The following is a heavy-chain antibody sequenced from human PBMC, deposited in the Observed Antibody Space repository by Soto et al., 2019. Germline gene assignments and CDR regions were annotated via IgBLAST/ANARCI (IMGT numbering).Heavy chain of an antibody. J-gene: IGHJ6*02. CDR3: ARATTVTSSFFFYGLDI. D-gene: IGHD4-17*01. CDR2: IYYNGNT. CDR1: GGSISDDDYY. V-gene: IGHV4-30-4*01. Sequence: QVQLHESGPGLVKPSQTLSLTCTVSGGSISDDDYYWNWIRQSPGKGLEWIGHIYYNGNTYYNPSLKSRLTTSLDTSQHQFSLHLTAVIAADSALYFCARATTVTSSFFFYGLDIWGQGTTVTVSS.